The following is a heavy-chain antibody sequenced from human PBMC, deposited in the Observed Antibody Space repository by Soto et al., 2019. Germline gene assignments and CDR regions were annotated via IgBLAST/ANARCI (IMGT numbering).Heavy chain of an antibody. V-gene: IGHV4-61*01. CDR3: ATLWAAAGTSHDAFDI. CDR2: IYYSGST. D-gene: IGHD6-13*01. J-gene: IGHJ3*02. Sequence: QVQLQESGPGMVKPSETLSLTCIVSGGSVSSGSYYWSWIRQPPGKGLEWIGYIYYSGSTNYNPSLKSRVTISVDTSKNQFSLKLSSVTAADTAVYYCATLWAAAGTSHDAFDIWGQGTMVTVSS. CDR1: GGSVSSGSYY.